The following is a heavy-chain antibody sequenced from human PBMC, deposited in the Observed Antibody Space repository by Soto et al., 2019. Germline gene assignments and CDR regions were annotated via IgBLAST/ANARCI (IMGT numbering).Heavy chain of an antibody. CDR2: ISAYNGNT. D-gene: IGHD6-13*01. CDR3: ARDLGSSLKHYYYGMDV. CDR1: GYTFTSYG. V-gene: IGHV1-18*01. J-gene: IGHJ6*02. Sequence: VSVKVSCKASGYTFTSYGISWVRQAPGQGLEWMGWISAYNGNTNYAQKLQGRVTMTTDTSTSTAYMELRSLRSDDTAVYYCARDLGSSLKHYYYGMDVWGQGTTVTVSS.